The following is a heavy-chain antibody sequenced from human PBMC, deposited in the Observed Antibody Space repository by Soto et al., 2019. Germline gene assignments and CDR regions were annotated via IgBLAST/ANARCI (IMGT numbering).Heavy chain of an antibody. CDR1: GGSFSGYY. J-gene: IGHJ6*03. D-gene: IGHD3-10*01. CDR2: INHSGST. V-gene: IGHV4-34*01. CDR3: ARRRGSGDYYYYYMDV. Sequence: SSETLSLTCAVYGGSFSGYYWSWIRQPPGKGLEWIGEINHSGSTNYNPSLKSRVTISVDTSKNQFSLKLSSVTAADTAVYYCARRRGSGDYYYYYMDVWGKGTTVTVSS.